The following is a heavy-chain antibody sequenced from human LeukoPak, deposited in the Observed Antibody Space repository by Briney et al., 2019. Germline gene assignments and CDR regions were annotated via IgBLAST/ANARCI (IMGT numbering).Heavy chain of an antibody. D-gene: IGHD6-13*01. CDR2: ISSGTSFI. J-gene: IGHJ2*01. CDR1: GFPFSSYS. V-gene: IGHV3-21*01. CDR3: ARAAYSSTWYSRYFDL. Sequence: GGSLRLSCAASGFPFSSYSMNWVRQAPGKGLEWVSSISSGTSFIYYADSVKGRFTISRDNAKNSLYLQMNSLRAEDTAVYYCARAAYSSTWYSRYFDLWGRGTLVTVSS.